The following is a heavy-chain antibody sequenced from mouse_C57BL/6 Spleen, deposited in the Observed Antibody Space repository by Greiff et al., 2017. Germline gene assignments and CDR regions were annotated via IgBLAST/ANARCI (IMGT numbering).Heavy chain of an antibody. J-gene: IGHJ4*01. CDR3: AVYYGSSYAMDY. CDR2: INPNNGGT. CDR1: GYTFTDYN. D-gene: IGHD1-1*01. Sequence: EVQLQESGPELVKPGASVKIPCKASGYTFTDYNMDWVKQSHGKSLEWIGDINPNNGGTIYNQKFKGKATLTVDKSSSTAYMELRSLTSEDTAVYYCAVYYGSSYAMDYWGQGTSVTVSS. V-gene: IGHV1-18*01.